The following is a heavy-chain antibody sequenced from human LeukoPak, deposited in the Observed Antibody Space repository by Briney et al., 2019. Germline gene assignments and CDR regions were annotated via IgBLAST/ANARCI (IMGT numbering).Heavy chain of an antibody. J-gene: IGHJ4*02. CDR3: ARLAIAVAGTFDY. Sequence: SETLSLTCTVSGGSISSSSYYWGWIRQPPGKGLEWIGSIYYSGSTYYNPSLKSRVTISVDASKNQFSLKLSSVTAADTAVYYCARLAIAVAGTFDYWGQGTLVTVSS. CDR2: IYYSGST. D-gene: IGHD6-19*01. CDR1: GGSISSSSYY. V-gene: IGHV4-39*01.